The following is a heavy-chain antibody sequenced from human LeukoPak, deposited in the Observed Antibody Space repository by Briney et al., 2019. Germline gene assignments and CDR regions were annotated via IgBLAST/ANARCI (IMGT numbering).Heavy chain of an antibody. CDR3: ATQRGSYLWGTDFDY. Sequence: ASVKVSCKASGYTFTGYYMHWVRQAPGQGLEWMGWINPNSGDTKYAQNFQGRVTMIRDTSISTAYMELSRLRSDDTAVYYCATQRGSYLWGTDFDYWGQGTLVTVSS. CDR2: INPNSGDT. D-gene: IGHD3-16*01. CDR1: GYTFTGYY. J-gene: IGHJ4*02. V-gene: IGHV1-2*02.